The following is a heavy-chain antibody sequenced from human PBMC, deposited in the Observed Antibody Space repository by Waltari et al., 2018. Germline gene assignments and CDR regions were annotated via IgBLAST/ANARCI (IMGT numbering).Heavy chain of an antibody. J-gene: IGHJ4*02. D-gene: IGHD4-17*01. CDR2: IYYSGST. CDR1: GRSISSHY. V-gene: IGHV4-59*11. Sequence: QVQLQESGPGLVKPSETLSLTCTVSGRSISSHYWSWIRQPPGKGLEWIGYIYYSGSTNYNPSLKSRVTISVDTSKNQFSLKLSSVTAADTAVYYCARDNDYGDEYFDYWGQGTLVTVSS. CDR3: ARDNDYGDEYFDY.